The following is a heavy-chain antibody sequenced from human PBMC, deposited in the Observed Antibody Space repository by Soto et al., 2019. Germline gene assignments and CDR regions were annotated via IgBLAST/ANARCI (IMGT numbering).Heavy chain of an antibody. V-gene: IGHV3-21*01. CDR2: IRSGRDT. Sequence: LRLSCAVSGFTFSSYYIHWVRQAPGKGLEWVSSIRSGRDTFYADSVKGRFSISRDDATSSVSLQMNSLRGEDTAVYFCAREETAWPLAYGLDVWGQGTTVTVSS. CDR3: AREETAWPLAYGLDV. D-gene: IGHD2-21*02. CDR1: GFTFSSYY. J-gene: IGHJ6*02.